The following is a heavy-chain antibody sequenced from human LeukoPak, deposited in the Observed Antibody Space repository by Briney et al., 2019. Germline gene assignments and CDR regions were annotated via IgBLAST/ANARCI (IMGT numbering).Heavy chain of an antibody. CDR2: IYTSGTT. CDR3: ARGGAYCGGDCYLDY. J-gene: IGHJ4*02. Sequence: PSETLSLTCTVSSGSISRYYWNWIRQPAGKGLEWIGRIYTSGTTNYNPSLKSRVTMSVDTSKNQFSLKLSSVTAADTAVYYCARGGAYCGGDCYLDYWGLGTLVTVSS. D-gene: IGHD2-21*02. CDR1: SGSISRYY. V-gene: IGHV4-4*07.